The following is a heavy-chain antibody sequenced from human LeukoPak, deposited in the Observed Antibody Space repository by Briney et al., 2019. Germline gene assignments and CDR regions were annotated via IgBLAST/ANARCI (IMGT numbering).Heavy chain of an antibody. CDR3: ARAPRGFRRCDY. CDR2: ISAYNGNT. V-gene: IGHV1-18*01. Sequence: GASVKVSCKASGYTFTSYAFSWVRQSPGQGLEWMGWISAYNGNTNYARKLQDRVTMTTDTSTSTAYMELRSLRSDDTAVYYCARAPRGFRRCDYWGQGTLVTVSS. CDR1: GYTFTSYA. J-gene: IGHJ4*02.